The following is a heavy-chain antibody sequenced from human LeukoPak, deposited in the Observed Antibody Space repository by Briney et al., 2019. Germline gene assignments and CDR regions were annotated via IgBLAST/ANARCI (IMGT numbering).Heavy chain of an antibody. V-gene: IGHV4-59*01. J-gene: IGHJ4*02. D-gene: IGHD3-3*01. CDR2: ISDIGSI. Sequence: KTSETLSLTCTVSGGSISSYYWSWIRQPPGKGLEWIAYISDIGSINYNPSLKSRVTISVDTSKNQFSLKLSSVTAADTAVYYCARSRYDFWSGYFGETPPYYFDYWGQGTLVTVSS. CDR3: ARSRYDFWSGYFGETPPYYFDY. CDR1: GGSISSYY.